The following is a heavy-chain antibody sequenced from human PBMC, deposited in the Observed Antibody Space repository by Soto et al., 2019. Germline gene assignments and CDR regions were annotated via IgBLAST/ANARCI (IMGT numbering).Heavy chain of an antibody. CDR2: IIPIFGTA. D-gene: IGHD2-15*01. J-gene: IGHJ6*02. CDR1: GGTFSSYA. Sequence: QVQLVQPGAEVKKPGSSVKVSCKASGGTFSSYAISWVRQAPGQGLEWMGGIIPIFGTANYAQKFQGRVTITADESTSTAYMELSSLRSEDTAVYYCARVLGYCSGGSCYSPDYYYYGMDVWGQGATVTVSS. V-gene: IGHV1-69*01. CDR3: ARVLGYCSGGSCYSPDYYYYGMDV.